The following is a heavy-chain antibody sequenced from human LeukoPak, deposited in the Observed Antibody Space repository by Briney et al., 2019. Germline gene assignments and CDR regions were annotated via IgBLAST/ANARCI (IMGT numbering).Heavy chain of an antibody. D-gene: IGHD6-6*01. CDR3: ARFLIAARQFDY. CDR1: GGSISSSSYY. CDR2: IYYSGST. V-gene: IGHV4-39*01. Sequence: SETLSLTCTVSGGSISSSSYYWGWIRQPPGKGLEWIGSIYYSGSTYYNPPLKSRVTISVDTSKNQFSLKLSSVTAADTAVYYCARFLIAARQFDYWGQGTLVTVSS. J-gene: IGHJ4*02.